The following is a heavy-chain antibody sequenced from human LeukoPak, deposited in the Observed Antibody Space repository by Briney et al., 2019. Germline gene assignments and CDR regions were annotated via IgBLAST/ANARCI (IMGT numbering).Heavy chain of an antibody. J-gene: IGHJ3*01. CDR1: GFTFSSYG. V-gene: IGHV3-74*01. Sequence: PGGSLRLSCAASGFTFSSYGMHWVRQAPGKGLMWVSRTNKEGTGTTYADSVRGRFTISRDNAKNTLLLQVNSLRAEGTGVYYCAREMGSSSYVLDVWGQGTMVTVSS. CDR2: TNKEGTGT. D-gene: IGHD2-2*01. CDR3: AREMGSSSYVLDV.